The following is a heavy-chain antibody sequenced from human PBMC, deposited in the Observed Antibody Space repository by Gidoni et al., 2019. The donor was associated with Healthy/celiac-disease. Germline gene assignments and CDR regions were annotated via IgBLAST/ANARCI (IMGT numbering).Heavy chain of an antibody. V-gene: IGHV3-15*01. CDR3: TTRYAYSSSWYYFDY. D-gene: IGHD6-13*01. CDR2: IKSKTDGGTT. CDR1: GFTFSNAW. Sequence: EVQLVESGGGLVKHGGSLRLSCAASGFTFSNAWMSWVRQAPGKGLEWVGRIKSKTDGGTTDYAAPVKGRFTISRDDSKNTLYLQMNSLKTEDTAVYYCTTRYAYSSSWYYFDYWGQGTLVTVSS. J-gene: IGHJ4*02.